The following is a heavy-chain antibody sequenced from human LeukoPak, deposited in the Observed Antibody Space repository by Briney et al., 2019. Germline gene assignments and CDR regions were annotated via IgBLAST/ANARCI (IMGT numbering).Heavy chain of an antibody. CDR2: IKQDGSEK. CDR3: AKDSRTFGGVIVSGTFDY. V-gene: IGHV3-7*01. J-gene: IGHJ4*02. D-gene: IGHD3-16*02. CDR1: GFTFSIYW. Sequence: GGSLRLSCAASGFTFSIYWMTWVRQAPGKGLEWVANIKQDGSEKYYVDSVKGRFTISRDNAKNSMYLQMNSLRAEDTAVYYCAKDSRTFGGVIVSGTFDYWGQGTLVTVSS.